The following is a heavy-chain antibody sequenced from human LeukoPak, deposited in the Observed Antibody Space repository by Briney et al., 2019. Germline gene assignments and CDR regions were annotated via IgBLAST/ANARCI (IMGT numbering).Heavy chain of an antibody. CDR2: INTNSGGT. V-gene: IGHV1-2*02. J-gene: IGHJ4*02. CDR1: GYTFTGYY. Sequence: ASVKVSCKVSGYTFTGYYMHWVRQAPGQGLEWLGWINTNSGGTHYAQNFKGRVTMTRDTSITTAYMELSRLRSDDTAVYYCARKRGVNVVGATIDYWGQGTLVTVSS. CDR3: ARKRGVNVVGATIDY. D-gene: IGHD1-26*01.